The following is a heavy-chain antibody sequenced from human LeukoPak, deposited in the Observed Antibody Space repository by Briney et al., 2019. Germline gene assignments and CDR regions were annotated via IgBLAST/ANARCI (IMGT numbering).Heavy chain of an antibody. Sequence: GGSLRLSCAASGFTLDDYAMHWVRQAPGKGLEWVSFITGDGGRAYYADSVKGRFTISRDNSKNSLYLQMNSLRTEDTALYYCAKDMTNTGWVLWGQGTMVTVSS. CDR3: AKDMTNTGWVL. CDR2: ITGDGGRA. CDR1: GFTLDDYA. J-gene: IGHJ3*01. D-gene: IGHD6-19*01. V-gene: IGHV3-43*02.